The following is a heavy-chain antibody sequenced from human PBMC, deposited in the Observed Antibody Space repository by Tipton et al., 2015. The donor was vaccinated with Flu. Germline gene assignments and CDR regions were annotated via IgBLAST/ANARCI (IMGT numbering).Heavy chain of an antibody. J-gene: IGHJ4*02. CDR3: ARDRAWGYSSSWREYYFDY. CDR2: IYTSGST. CDR1: GGSISSSSYY. D-gene: IGHD6-13*01. Sequence: TLSLTCTVSGGSISSSSYYWGWIRQPPGKGLEWIGRIYTSGSTNYTPSLKSRVTMSVDTSKNQFSLKLSSVTAADTAVYYCARDRAWGYSSSWREYYFDYWGQGTLVTVSS. V-gene: IGHV4-61*02.